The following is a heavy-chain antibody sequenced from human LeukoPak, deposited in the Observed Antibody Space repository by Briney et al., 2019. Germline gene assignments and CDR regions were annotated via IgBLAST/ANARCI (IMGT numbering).Heavy chain of an antibody. Sequence: GGSLRLSCAASGFTFTNYPMHWVRQAPGKGLEWVAVLWSDGIKTDYADSVKGRFTISRDDSKNTLYLQMNGLRAEDTAVYYCARDSGLFGSGYPTGFDYWGQGTLVTVSS. CDR1: GFTFTNYP. D-gene: IGHD6-19*01. J-gene: IGHJ4*02. CDR3: ARDSGLFGSGYPTGFDY. V-gene: IGHV3-33*01. CDR2: LWSDGIKT.